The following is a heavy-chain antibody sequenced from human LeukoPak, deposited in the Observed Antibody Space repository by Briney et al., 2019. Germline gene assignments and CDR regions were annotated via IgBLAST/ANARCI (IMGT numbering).Heavy chain of an antibody. CDR1: GYTFTSYY. CDR3: ARGKGSWGIAVAGTDLDY. V-gene: IGHV1-46*01. CDR2: INPSGGST. Sequence: ASVKVSCKASGYTFTSYYMRWVRQAPGQGLEWMGIINPSGGSTSYAQKFQGRVTMTRGTSTSTVYMELSSLRSEDTAVYYCARGKGSWGIAVAGTDLDYWGQGTLVTVSS. J-gene: IGHJ4*02. D-gene: IGHD6-19*01.